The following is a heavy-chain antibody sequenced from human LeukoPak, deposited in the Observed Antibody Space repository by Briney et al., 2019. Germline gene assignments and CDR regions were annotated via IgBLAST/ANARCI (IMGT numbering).Heavy chain of an antibody. Sequence: PGGSLRLSCAASGFPVSSNSMTWVRQAPGRGLEWVSVIYSGGTTYYADSVKGRFTISRDNSKNTLYLQMNSLRLEDTAVYYCASSSWSRSNWVDLWGQGTLVIVSS. CDR3: ASSSWSRSNWVDL. J-gene: IGHJ5*02. CDR1: GFPVSSNS. D-gene: IGHD6-13*01. CDR2: IYSGGTT. V-gene: IGHV3-66*02.